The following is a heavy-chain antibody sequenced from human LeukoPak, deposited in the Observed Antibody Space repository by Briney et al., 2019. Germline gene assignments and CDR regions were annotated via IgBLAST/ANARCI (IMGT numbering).Heavy chain of an antibody. V-gene: IGHV3-48*04. J-gene: IGHJ4*02. CDR3: ARDTAGATDVFDY. CDR1: GFTFSSYS. Sequence: GGSLRLSCAVSGFTFSSYSMNWVRQAPGKGLEWVSYISSSSSTIYYADSVKGRFTISRDNAKNSLYLQMNSLRAEDTAVYYCARDTAGATDVFDYWGQGTLVTVSS. CDR2: ISSSSSTI. D-gene: IGHD1-26*01.